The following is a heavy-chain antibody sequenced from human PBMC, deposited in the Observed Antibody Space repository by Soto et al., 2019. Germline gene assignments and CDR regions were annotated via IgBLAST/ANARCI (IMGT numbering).Heavy chain of an antibody. V-gene: IGHV4-34*01. J-gene: IGHJ5*02. CDR2: IKHSGGT. CDR3: ARTYYYRSGTYFAWFDP. D-gene: IGHD3-10*01. Sequence: SETLSLTCAVYGGSFSGYYWSWIRQSPGKGLEWIGQIKHSGGTNYNPLLKSRVTISVDTPRNQFSLKLSSVTAADTAVYFCARTYYYRSGTYFAWFDPWGQGTLVTVSS. CDR1: GGSFSGYY.